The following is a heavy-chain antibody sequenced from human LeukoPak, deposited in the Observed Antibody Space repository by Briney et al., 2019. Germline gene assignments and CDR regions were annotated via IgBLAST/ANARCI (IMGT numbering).Heavy chain of an antibody. CDR1: GFTFSSYG. CDR3: ARPNCSSTSCFFDY. Sequence: GGSLRLSCAASGFTFSSYGMHWVRQAPGKGLEWEAVIWYDGSNKYYADSVKGRFTISRDNSKNTLYLQMNSLRAEDTAVYYCARPNCSSTSCFFDYWGQGTLVTVSS. CDR2: IWYDGSNK. V-gene: IGHV3-33*01. J-gene: IGHJ4*02. D-gene: IGHD2-2*01.